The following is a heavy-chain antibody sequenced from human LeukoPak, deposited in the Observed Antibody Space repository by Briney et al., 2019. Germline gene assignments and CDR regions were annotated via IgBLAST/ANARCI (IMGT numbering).Heavy chain of an antibody. CDR3: ARDRLPATAGY. Sequence: GASVKVSCKASGYTFTSYYMHWVRQAPGQGLEWMGIINPSGGSTSYAQKFQGRVTMTRDMSTSTVYMELSSLRSEDTAVYYCARDRLPATAGYWGQGTLVTVSS. CDR2: INPSGGST. J-gene: IGHJ4*02. D-gene: IGHD2-2*01. V-gene: IGHV1-46*01. CDR1: GYTFTSYY.